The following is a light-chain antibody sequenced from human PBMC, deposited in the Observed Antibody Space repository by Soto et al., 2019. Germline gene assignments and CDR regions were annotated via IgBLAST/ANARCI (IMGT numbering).Light chain of an antibody. J-gene: IGLJ2*01. V-gene: IGLV1-44*01. CDR3: AAWDDNLNAVV. CDR1: SSNVGSNT. Sequence: QAVVTQPPSASGTPGQRVTMSCSGSSSNVGSNTVDWYQQLPGTAPKLLIYSNSQRPSGVPDRFSGSKSGTSASLAISGLQSEDEADYYCAAWDDNLNAVVFGGGTKVTVL. CDR2: SNS.